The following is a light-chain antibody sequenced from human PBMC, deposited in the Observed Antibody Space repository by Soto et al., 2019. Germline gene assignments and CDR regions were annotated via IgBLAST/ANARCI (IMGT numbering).Light chain of an antibody. V-gene: IGLV2-23*02. CDR1: SSDVGSYNL. Sequence: QSVLTQPASVSGSPGQSITISCTGTSSDVGSYNLVSWYQQHPGKAPKLMIFEVSKRSSGVSNRFSGSKSGNTASLTISGLQAEDEGDYYCCSYTGSSVVIFGGGTQLTVL. J-gene: IGLJ2*01. CDR3: CSYTGSSVVI. CDR2: EVS.